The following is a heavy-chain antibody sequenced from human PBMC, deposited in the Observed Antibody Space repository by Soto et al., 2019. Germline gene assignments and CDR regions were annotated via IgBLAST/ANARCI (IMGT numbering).Heavy chain of an antibody. V-gene: IGHV4-59*08. CDR1: GGSISSYY. J-gene: IGHJ4*02. CDR2: IYYSGST. Sequence: LSLTCTVSGGSISSYYWSWIRQPPGKGLEWIGYIYYSGSTNYNPSLKSRVTISVDTSKNQFSLKLSSVTAADTAVYYCARPGQIKYSSGWYYFDYWGQGTLVTVSS. CDR3: ARPGQIKYSSGWYYFDY. D-gene: IGHD6-19*01.